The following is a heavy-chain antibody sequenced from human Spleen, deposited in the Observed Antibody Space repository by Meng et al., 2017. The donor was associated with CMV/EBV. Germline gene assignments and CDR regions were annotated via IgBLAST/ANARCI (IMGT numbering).Heavy chain of an antibody. CDR2: INPNSGDT. CDR1: GYTFTGYY. CDR3: ARLRVGATTTDDY. D-gene: IGHD1-26*01. Sequence: QVQLVQAGAEVKKPGASVKVSRKASGYTFTGYYMHWVRQAPGQGLEWMGWINPNSGDTNYAQKFQGRVTMTRDTSISTAYMELSRLRSDDTAVYYCARLRVGATTTDDYWGQGTLVTVSS. V-gene: IGHV1-2*02. J-gene: IGHJ4*02.